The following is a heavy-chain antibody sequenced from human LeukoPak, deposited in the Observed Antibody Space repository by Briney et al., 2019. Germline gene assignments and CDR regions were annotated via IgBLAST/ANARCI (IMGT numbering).Heavy chain of an antibody. J-gene: IGHJ3*02. V-gene: IGHV3-74*01. D-gene: IGHD2/OR15-2a*01. CDR3: ARELYTEGPDAFDI. CDR1: GFTFSSYW. Sequence: GGSLRLSCAASGFTFSSYWMHWVCQAPGKGLVWVSRINTDGYTTTYADSVKGRFTISRDNAKNTLFLQMNSLRAEDTAVYYCARELYTEGPDAFDIWGQGTMVTASS. CDR2: INTDGYTT.